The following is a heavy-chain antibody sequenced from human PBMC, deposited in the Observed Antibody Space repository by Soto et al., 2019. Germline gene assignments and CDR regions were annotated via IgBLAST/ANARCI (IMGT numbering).Heavy chain of an antibody. CDR1: GYTFINYD. V-gene: IGHV1-8*01. J-gene: IGHJ4*02. Sequence: QVQLVQSGAEVKKPGASVKVSCKASGYTFINYDINWVRQATGQGLEWVGWMNPNTGNTGYAQKFQGRVTMTRNTSISTAYMELSSLRSEDTAVYYCARGLRDCSGGSCSYCFDYWGQGTLVTVSS. CDR3: ARGLRDCSGGSCSYCFDY. D-gene: IGHD2-15*01. CDR2: MNPNTGNT.